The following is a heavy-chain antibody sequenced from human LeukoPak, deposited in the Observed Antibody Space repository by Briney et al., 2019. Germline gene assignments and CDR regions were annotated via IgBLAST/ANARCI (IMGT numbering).Heavy chain of an antibody. Sequence: SETLSLTCSVSGGSISSYYWTWIRQPAGKGLEWIGRIYTSGSTNYNPSLKSRVTISVDTSKNQFSLKLSSVTAADTAVYYCAREEEYYGSGSYANWFDPWGQGTLVTVSS. D-gene: IGHD3-10*01. J-gene: IGHJ5*02. CDR1: GGSISSYY. CDR3: AREEEYYGSGSYANWFDP. CDR2: IYTSGST. V-gene: IGHV4-4*07.